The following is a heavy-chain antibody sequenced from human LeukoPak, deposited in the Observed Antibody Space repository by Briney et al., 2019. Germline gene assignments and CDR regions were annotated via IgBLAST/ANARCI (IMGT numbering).Heavy chain of an antibody. J-gene: IGHJ4*02. CDR2: VFYSSTT. D-gene: IGHD1-14*01. V-gene: IGHV4-39*01. CDR3: ARRSRLYKHETTGYHDS. Sequence: SETLSLTCNVSGYYSTTTNYYWACIRQPPEKGLGMIANVFYSSTTYYNPSLKSRAVISITTSRQKISLRLSSVTATDTAKYYCARRSRLYKHETTGYHDSWGQGTLVTVS. CDR1: GYYSTTTNYY.